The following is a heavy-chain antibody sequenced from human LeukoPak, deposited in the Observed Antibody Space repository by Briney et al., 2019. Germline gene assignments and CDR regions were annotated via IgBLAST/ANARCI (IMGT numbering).Heavy chain of an antibody. CDR3: ARPIAAGSRTRAFDI. V-gene: IGHV3-21*01. Sequence: GGSLRLSCAASGFTFSSYSMNWVRQAPGKGLEWVSSISSSSSYIYYADSVKGRFTISRDNAKNSLYLQMNSLRAEDTAVYYCARPIAAGSRTRAFDIWGQGTMVTVSS. CDR1: GFTFSSYS. J-gene: IGHJ3*02. CDR2: ISSSSSYI. D-gene: IGHD6-13*01.